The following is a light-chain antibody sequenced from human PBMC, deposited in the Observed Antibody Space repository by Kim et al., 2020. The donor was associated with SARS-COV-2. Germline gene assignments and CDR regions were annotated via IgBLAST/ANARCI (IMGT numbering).Light chain of an antibody. J-gene: IGLJ1*01. CDR1: SRDVGGYNY. CDR2: EVS. V-gene: IGLV2-14*03. Sequence: QSITIASTGTSRDVGGYNYVSWYQQHPGKAPKLMIFEVSNRPSGVSDRFSGSKSGNTASLTISGLQAEDEADYHCSSYTTGTTLVFGTGTKVTVL. CDR3: SSYTTGTTLV.